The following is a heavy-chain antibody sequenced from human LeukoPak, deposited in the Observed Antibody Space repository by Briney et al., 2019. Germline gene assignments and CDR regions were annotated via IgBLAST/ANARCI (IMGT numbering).Heavy chain of an antibody. CDR1: GVSISSGDYY. CDR3: ARDYYDSSGYYVFDY. Sequence: SQTLSLTCTVSGVSISSGDYYWSWIRQPPGKGLEWIGYIYYSGSTYYNPSLKSRVTISVDTSKNQFSLKLSSVTAADTAVYYCARDYYDSSGYYVFDYWGQGTLVTVSS. J-gene: IGHJ4*02. V-gene: IGHV4-30-4*01. CDR2: IYYSGST. D-gene: IGHD3-22*01.